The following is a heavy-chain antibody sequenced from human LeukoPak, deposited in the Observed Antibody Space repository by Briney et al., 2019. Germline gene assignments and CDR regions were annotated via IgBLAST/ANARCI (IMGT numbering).Heavy chain of an antibody. D-gene: IGHD5-18*01. CDR2: LYPGYSDT. Sequence: GESLKISCKGSGFTFTTSWIGWVRQMPGKGLEWMAILYPGYSDTRYSPSFQGQVTISADRSVSTAYLQWRSLKASDSAMYYCARGRGYSYGTDFDYWGQGTLVTVSS. J-gene: IGHJ4*02. CDR3: ARGRGYSYGTDFDY. V-gene: IGHV5-51*01. CDR1: GFTFTTSW.